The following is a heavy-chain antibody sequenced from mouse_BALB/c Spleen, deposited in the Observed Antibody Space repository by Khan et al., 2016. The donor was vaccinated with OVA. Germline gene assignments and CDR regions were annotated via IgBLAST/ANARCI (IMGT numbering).Heavy chain of an antibody. D-gene: IGHD1-2*01. V-gene: IGHV2-3*01. J-gene: IGHJ4*01. CDR1: GFSLTSYG. Sequence: QVQLKESGPGLVAPSQSLSITCTVSGFSLTSYGVNWVRQPPGKGLEWLGVIWGDGRTNYHSTLMSRLSLSKDNSQSQVFLKLSSLQTDDTTTYFCAKWGTANDYAMDYWGQGTSVTVSS. CDR3: AKWGTANDYAMDY. CDR2: IWGDGRT.